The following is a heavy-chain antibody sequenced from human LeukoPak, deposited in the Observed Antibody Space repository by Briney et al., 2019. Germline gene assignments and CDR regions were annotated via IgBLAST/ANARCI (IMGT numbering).Heavy chain of an antibody. J-gene: IGHJ5*02. CDR1: GFTFSSYS. CDR2: ISSSSSYI. CDR3: ARVNSGSYYVYNWFDP. D-gene: IGHD1-26*01. V-gene: IGHV3-21*01. Sequence: PGGSLRLSCAASGFTFSSYSMNWVRQAPGKGLEWVSSISSSSSYIYYADSVKGRFTISRDNSKNTLYLQMNSLRAEDTAVYYCARVNSGSYYVYNWFDPWGQGTLVTVSS.